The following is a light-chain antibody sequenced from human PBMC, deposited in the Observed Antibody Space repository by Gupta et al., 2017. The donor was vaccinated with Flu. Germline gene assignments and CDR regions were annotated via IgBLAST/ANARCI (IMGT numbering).Light chain of an antibody. J-gene: IGLJ2*01. V-gene: IGLV1-47*01. CDR1: SSNVGSNY. Sequence: VIISCSGGSSNVGSNYIYWYRQVPGTAAILLVSRSDQRHSRVPDRFSGSKSGTSASLAISGLRSEAEADYYCESWYYSRSGYVVFGGGTKLTVL. CDR3: ESWYYSRSGYVV. CDR2: RSD.